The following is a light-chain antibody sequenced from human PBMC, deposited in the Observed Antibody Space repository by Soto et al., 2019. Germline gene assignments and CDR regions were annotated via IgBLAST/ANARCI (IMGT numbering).Light chain of an antibody. Sequence: EIVLTQSPGTLSLSPGERATLSCRASQSVSSSYLAWYQQKPGQAPRLLMYGISRRATGIPDRFSGSGSGTDFTLSISRLEPEDFAVYWCQHYGNSPTFGQGTKVDIK. CDR1: QSVSSSY. CDR3: QHYGNSPT. J-gene: IGKJ1*01. CDR2: GIS. V-gene: IGKV3-20*01.